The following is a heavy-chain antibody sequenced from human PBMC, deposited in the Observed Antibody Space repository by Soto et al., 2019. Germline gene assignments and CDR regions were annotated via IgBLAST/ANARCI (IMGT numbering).Heavy chain of an antibody. CDR2: IIPIFGTA. V-gene: IGHV1-69*01. CDR1: GGTFSSYA. D-gene: IGHD6-13*01. CDR3: ARALEYSSRKRPYGMDV. J-gene: IGHJ6*02. Sequence: QVQLVQSGAEVKKPGSSVKVSCKASGGTFSSYAISWVRQAPGQGLEWMGGIIPIFGTANYAQKFQGRVKITADESTSTAYMELSSLRSEDTAVYYCARALEYSSRKRPYGMDVWGQGTTVTVSS.